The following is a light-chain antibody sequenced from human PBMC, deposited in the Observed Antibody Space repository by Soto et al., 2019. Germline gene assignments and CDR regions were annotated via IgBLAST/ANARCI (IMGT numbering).Light chain of an antibody. V-gene: IGKV3-20*01. CDR1: QSVASNY. Sequence: GLTQSPGTLSFSPGERATLSCRASQSVASNYLAWYQQKPGQAPRLLIFGASSRATGIPDKFSGSGSGTDFTLTISRLEPDDFAVYYCQRYGGSSWTFGQGTKV. J-gene: IGKJ1*01. CDR3: QRYGGSSWT. CDR2: GAS.